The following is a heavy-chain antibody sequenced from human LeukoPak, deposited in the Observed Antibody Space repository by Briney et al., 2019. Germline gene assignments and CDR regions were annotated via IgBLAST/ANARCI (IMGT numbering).Heavy chain of an antibody. CDR1: GYTFTSYD. D-gene: IGHD2-15*01. CDR3: ARVGCSGGSCYYHFDY. CDR2: MSPNSGNT. V-gene: IGHV1-8*01. Sequence: ASVKVSCKASGYTFTSYDINWVRQATGQGLEWMGWMSPNSGNTGYAQKFQGRVTMTRNTSISTAYMELSSLRSEDTAVYYCARVGCSGGSCYYHFDYWGQGTLVTVSS. J-gene: IGHJ4*02.